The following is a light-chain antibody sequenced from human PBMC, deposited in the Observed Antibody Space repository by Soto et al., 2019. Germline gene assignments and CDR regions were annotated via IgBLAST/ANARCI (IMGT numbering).Light chain of an antibody. CDR2: GAS. CDR3: QQFGGSPRT. V-gene: IGKV3-20*01. Sequence: EIVLTQSPGTLSLSPGERATLSCRASQSVSSSYLAWYQQKPGQAPRLLIYGASIRATGIPDRFSGSGSGTDFTLTISRLEPEDAPVYYCQQFGGSPRTFGQGTRVEIK. CDR1: QSVSSSY. J-gene: IGKJ1*01.